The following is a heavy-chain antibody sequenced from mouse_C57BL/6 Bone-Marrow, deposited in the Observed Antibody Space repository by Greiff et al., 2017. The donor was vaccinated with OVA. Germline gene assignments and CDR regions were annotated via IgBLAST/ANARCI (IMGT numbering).Heavy chain of an antibody. Sequence: QVTLKESGPGILQPSQTLSLTCSFSGFSLSTFGMGVGWIRQPSGKGLEWLAHIWWDDDKYYNPALKSTLTISKDPSKNQVFLKLDNEANADTATYYCARMGITTVLAPSEYFDVWGTGTTVTVSS. D-gene: IGHD1-1*01. CDR2: IWWDDDK. CDR1: GFSLSTFGMG. J-gene: IGHJ1*03. CDR3: ARMGITTVLAPSEYFDV. V-gene: IGHV8-8*01.